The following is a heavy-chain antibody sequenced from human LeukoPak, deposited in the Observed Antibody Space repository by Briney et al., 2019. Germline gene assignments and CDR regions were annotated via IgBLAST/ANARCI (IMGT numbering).Heavy chain of an antibody. CDR3: ARVRYCSGGSCYRKDAFDI. CDR2: MNPNSGGT. Sequence: ASVTFSCKASRYTVTGYYMHWVRQAGGHGFEWLGWMNPNSGGTNYAQKFQGRVTMTRDTSISTAYMELSRVRSDDTAVYYCARVRYCSGGSCYRKDAFDIWGQGTMVTVSS. V-gene: IGHV1-2*02. D-gene: IGHD2-15*01. CDR1: RYTVTGYY. J-gene: IGHJ3*02.